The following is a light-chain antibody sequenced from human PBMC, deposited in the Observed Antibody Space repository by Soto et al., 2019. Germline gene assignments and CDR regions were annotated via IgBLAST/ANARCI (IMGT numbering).Light chain of an antibody. Sequence: QSVLTQPPSVSGAPGQRIIISCTGSSSNIGATNDVHWYQQLPGTAPKLLIYGNRHRPSGVPGRFSGSKSGTSASLAITGLQAEDEADYYCQSYDSSLSAVIFGGGTKLTVL. CDR1: SSNIGATND. V-gene: IGLV1-40*01. CDR2: GNR. J-gene: IGLJ2*01. CDR3: QSYDSSLSAVI.